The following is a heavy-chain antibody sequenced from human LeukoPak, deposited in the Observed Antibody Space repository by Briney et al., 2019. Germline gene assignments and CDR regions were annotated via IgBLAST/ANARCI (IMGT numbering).Heavy chain of an antibody. CDR2: ISAYNGNT. CDR3: ARVSDSFAFYNYPDY. Sequence: ASVKVSCKASGYTFTSYGISWVRQAPGQGLEWMGWISAYNGNTNYAQKLQGRVTMTTDTSTSTAYMELRSLRSDDTAVYYCARVSDSFAFYNYPDYWGQGTLSPSPQ. CDR1: GYTFTSYG. J-gene: IGHJ4*02. D-gene: IGHD5-24*01. V-gene: IGHV1-18*01.